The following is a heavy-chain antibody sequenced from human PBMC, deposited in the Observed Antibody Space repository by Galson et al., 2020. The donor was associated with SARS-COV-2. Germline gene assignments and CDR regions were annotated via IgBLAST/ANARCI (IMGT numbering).Heavy chain of an antibody. Sequence: LETLSLTCTVSGYSISSGYYWGWIRQPPGKGLEWIGSIYHSGSTYYNPSLKSRVTISVDTSKNQFSLKLSSVTAADTAVYYCARSYGVVPAAPNDYWGQGTLVTVSS. CDR2: IYHSGST. V-gene: IGHV4-38-2*02. CDR1: GYSISSGYY. CDR3: ARSYGVVPAAPNDY. D-gene: IGHD2-2*01. J-gene: IGHJ4*02.